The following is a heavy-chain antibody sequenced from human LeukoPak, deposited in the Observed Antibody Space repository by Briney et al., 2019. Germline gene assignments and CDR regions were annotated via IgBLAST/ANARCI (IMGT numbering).Heavy chain of an antibody. J-gene: IGHJ6*02. CDR2: ISSSGGST. CDR3: AKGIAAAGSYYGMDV. D-gene: IGHD6-13*01. Sequence: GGSLRLSCAASGFTFSSYAMSWVRQAPGKGLEWVSAISSSGGSTYYADSVKGRFTISRDNSKNTLYLQMNSLRAEDTAVYYCAKGIAAAGSYYGMDVWGQGTTVTVSS. CDR1: GFTFSSYA. V-gene: IGHV3-23*01.